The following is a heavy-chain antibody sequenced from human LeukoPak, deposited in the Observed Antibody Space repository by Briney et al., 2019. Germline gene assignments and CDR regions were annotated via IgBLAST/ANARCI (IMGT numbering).Heavy chain of an antibody. CDR3: ASPYYDILTGYYYDAFDI. D-gene: IGHD3-9*01. Sequence: GGSLRLSCAASGFTFSNYWMNWVRQAPGKGLDWVANIKQDGSEKYYVDSVKGRFTISRDNSKNTLYLQMNSLRAEDTAVYYCASPYYDILTGYYYDAFDIWGQGTMVTVSS. CDR2: IKQDGSEK. V-gene: IGHV3-7*01. J-gene: IGHJ3*02. CDR1: GFTFSNYW.